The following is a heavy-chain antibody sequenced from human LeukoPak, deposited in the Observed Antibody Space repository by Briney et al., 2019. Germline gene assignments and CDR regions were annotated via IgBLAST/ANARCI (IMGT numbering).Heavy chain of an antibody. CDR3: AREDGHKYTGSFDY. D-gene: IGHD5-24*01. J-gene: IGHJ4*02. CDR1: GFTFSSYA. V-gene: IGHV3-30-3*01. Sequence: GGSLRLSCAASGFTFSSYAMHWVRQAPGKGLEWVAVISYDGSNKYYADSVKGRFTISRDNSKNTLYLQMNSLRAEDTAVYYCAREDGHKYTGSFDYWGQGTLVTVSS. CDR2: ISYDGSNK.